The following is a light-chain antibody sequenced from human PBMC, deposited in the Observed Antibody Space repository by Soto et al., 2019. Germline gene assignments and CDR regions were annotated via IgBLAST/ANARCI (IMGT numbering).Light chain of an antibody. CDR1: QTVYNY. Sequence: EIVLTQSPATLSLSPGQRAVLSCRASQTVYNYLAWYQHKPGQAPRLLIYGASTRATGVPDRFSGGGSGTDFTLTVTSLQSEDFGIYYCQQYTDWPTTFGRGTKVDIK. J-gene: IGKJ1*01. CDR3: QQYTDWPTT. V-gene: IGKV3-15*01. CDR2: GAS.